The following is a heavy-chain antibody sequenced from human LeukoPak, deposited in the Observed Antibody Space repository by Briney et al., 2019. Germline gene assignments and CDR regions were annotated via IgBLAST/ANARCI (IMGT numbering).Heavy chain of an antibody. CDR2: INHSGST. J-gene: IGHJ5*02. CDR1: GGSFSGYY. CDR3: ARADGYSYGLRVYNWFDP. Sequence: SETLSLTCAVYGGSFSGYYWSWIRQPPGKGLEWIGEINHSGSTNYNPSLKSRVTISVDTSKNQFSLKLSSVTAADTAVYYCARADGYSYGLRVYNWFDPWSQGTLVTVSS. D-gene: IGHD5-18*01. V-gene: IGHV4-34*01.